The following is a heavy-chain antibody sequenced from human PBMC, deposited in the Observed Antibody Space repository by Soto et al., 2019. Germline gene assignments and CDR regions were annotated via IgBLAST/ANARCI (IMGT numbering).Heavy chain of an antibody. CDR1: NGSLSDYF. D-gene: IGHD2-8*01. J-gene: IGHJ6*02. V-gene: IGHV4-34*01. Sequence: PSETLSLTCVVHNGSLSDYFGSWIRPPPGKGLEWIGEINRGGSTNYNPSLKSRVTISADTSTNQFSLKLSSVTAADTAVYYCARQKYTNPINRYFYYGVDVWGQGTTVTVSS. CDR3: ARQKYTNPINRYFYYGVDV. CDR2: INRGGST.